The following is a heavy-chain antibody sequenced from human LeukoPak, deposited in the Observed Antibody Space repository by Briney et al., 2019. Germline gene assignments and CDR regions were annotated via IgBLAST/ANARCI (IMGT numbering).Heavy chain of an antibody. CDR2: IYYSGST. CDR3: ARVYSGSYYYFDY. D-gene: IGHD1-26*01. J-gene: IGHJ4*02. CDR1: GGSIGSYY. V-gene: IGHV4-59*01. Sequence: SETLSLTCTVSGGSIGSYYWSWIRQPPGKGLEWIGYIYYSGSTNYNPSLKSRVTISVDTSKNQFSLKLSSVTAADTAVYYCARVYSGSYYYFDYWGQGTLVTVSS.